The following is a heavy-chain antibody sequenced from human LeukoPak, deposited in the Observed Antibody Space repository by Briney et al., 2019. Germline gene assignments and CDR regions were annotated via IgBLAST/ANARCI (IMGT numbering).Heavy chain of an antibody. D-gene: IGHD3-22*01. CDR2: IKQDGSEK. CDR1: GFTFSSYW. CDR3: AGEHGYYEFDY. V-gene: IGHV3-7*01. J-gene: IGHJ4*02. Sequence: PGGSLGLSCAASGFTFSSYWMSWVRQAPGKGLEWVANIKQDGSEKYYVDSVKGRFTVSRDNAKNSLYLQMNSLRAEDTAVYYCAGEHGYYEFDYWGQGTLVTVSS.